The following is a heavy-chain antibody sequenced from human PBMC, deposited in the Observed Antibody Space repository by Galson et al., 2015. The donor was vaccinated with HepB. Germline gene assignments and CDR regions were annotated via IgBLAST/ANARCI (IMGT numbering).Heavy chain of an antibody. CDR3: ARGGYVVMVGATQNNWFDP. J-gene: IGHJ5*02. CDR2: ISAFNRYT. Sequence: SVKVSCKASGYTFSHYFITWVRQAPGQGLEWMGRISAFNRYTNYAQKFQGRVTMTTDTSTSTAYMEVRSLRSDDTAVYYCARGGYVVMVGATQNNWFDPWGQGTLVTVSS. CDR1: GYTFSHYF. V-gene: IGHV1-18*01. D-gene: IGHD2-15*01.